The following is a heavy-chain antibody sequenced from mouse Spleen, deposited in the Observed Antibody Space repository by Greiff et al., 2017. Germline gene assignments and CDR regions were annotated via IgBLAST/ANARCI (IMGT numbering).Heavy chain of an antibody. V-gene: IGHV1-81*01. J-gene: IGHJ2*01. Sequence: QVQLQQSGAELARPGASVKLSCKASGYTFTSYGISWVKQRTGQGLEWIGEIYPRSGNTYYNEKFKGKATLTVDQSSSTAYMQLNSLTSEDSAVYYCARGLKLGPIDYWGQGTTLTVSS. CDR3: ARGLKLGPIDY. CDR1: GYTFTSYG. D-gene: IGHD4-1*01. CDR2: IYPRSGNT.